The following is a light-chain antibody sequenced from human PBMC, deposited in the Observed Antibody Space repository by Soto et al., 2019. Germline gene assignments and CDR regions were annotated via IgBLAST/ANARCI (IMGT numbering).Light chain of an antibody. CDR2: DAS. V-gene: IGKV1-5*01. J-gene: IGKJ1*01. CDR1: QSISSW. CDR3: QQYNSYST. Sequence: IQMTQSPSTLSASEGDRVTITCRASQSISSWLAWYQQKPGKAPKLLIYDASSLESGVPSRFSGSGSGTEFTLTISSLQPDDFATYYCQQYNSYSTFGQGTKVDIK.